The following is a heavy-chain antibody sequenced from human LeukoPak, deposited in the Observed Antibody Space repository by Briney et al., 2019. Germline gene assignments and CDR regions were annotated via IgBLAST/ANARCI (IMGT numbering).Heavy chain of an antibody. CDR3: ARALAVAGTGGYY. J-gene: IGHJ4*02. V-gene: IGHV3-74*01. Sequence: GGSLRLSCAASGFTFSSYWMHWVRQAPGKGLLWVSRINSDGSSTSYADSVKGRFTISRDNAKSTLYLQMNSLRAEDTAVYYCARALAVAGTGGYYWGQGTLVTVSS. D-gene: IGHD6-19*01. CDR2: INSDGSST. CDR1: GFTFSSYW.